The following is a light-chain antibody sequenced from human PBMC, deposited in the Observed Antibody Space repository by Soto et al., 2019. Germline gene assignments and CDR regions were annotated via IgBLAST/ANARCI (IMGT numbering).Light chain of an antibody. J-gene: IGKJ2*01. CDR2: GAS. CDR1: QSVSSN. CDR3: HQYNNWPYT. Sequence: EIVMTQSPATLSVSPRERAALACRASQSVSSNLAWYQQKPGQAPRLLIYGASTRATGIPARFSGSGSGTEFTLTISSLQSEDFAVYYCHQYNNWPYTFGQGTKVEIK. V-gene: IGKV3-15*01.